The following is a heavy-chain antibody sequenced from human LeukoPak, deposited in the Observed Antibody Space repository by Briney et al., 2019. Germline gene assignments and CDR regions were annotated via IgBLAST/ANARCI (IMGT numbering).Heavy chain of an antibody. CDR3: ARERGFLNYYDSSAETYYYYGMDV. Sequence: SVQVSCKASGGTFSSYAISWVRQAPGQGLEWMGGIIPIFGTANYAQKFQGRVTITADESTSTAYMELSSLRSEDTAVYYCARERGFLNYYDSSAETYYYYGMDVWGQGTTVTVSS. CDR2: IIPIFGTA. J-gene: IGHJ6*02. CDR1: GGTFSSYA. D-gene: IGHD3-22*01. V-gene: IGHV1-69*13.